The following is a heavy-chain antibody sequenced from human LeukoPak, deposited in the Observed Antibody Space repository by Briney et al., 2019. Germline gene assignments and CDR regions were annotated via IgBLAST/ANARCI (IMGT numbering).Heavy chain of an antibody. CDR3: ASYCSSTSCYRSYYYYYGMDV. J-gene: IGHJ6*02. CDR1: GGTFISYA. CDR2: IIPILGIA. D-gene: IGHD2-2*01. V-gene: IGHV1-69*04. Sequence: ASVKVSCKASGGTFISYAISWVRQAPGQGLEWMGRIIPILGIANYAQKFQGRVTITADKSTSTAYMELRSLRSEDTAVYYCASYCSSTSCYRSYYYYYGMDVWGQGTTVTVSS.